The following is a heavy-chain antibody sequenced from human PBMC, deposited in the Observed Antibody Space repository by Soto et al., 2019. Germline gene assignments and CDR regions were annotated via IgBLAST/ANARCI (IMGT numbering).Heavy chain of an antibody. CDR1: GGSISSYY. V-gene: IGHV4-59*01. J-gene: IGHJ6*02. D-gene: IGHD2-15*01. Sequence: SETLSLTCTVSGGSISSYYWSWIRQPPGKGLEWIGYIYYSGSTNYNPPLKSRVTISVDTSKNQFSLKLSSVTAADTAVYYCARSGGHCSGGSCYLSPQYYYYYGMDVWGQGTTVTVS. CDR3: ARSGGHCSGGSCYLSPQYYYYYGMDV. CDR2: IYYSGST.